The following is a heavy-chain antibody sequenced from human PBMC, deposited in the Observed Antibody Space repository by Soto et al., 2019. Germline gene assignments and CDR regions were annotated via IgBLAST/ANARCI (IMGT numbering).Heavy chain of an antibody. CDR2: IYYSGST. D-gene: IGHD2-15*01. CDR1: GCSTSSGGYY. Sequence: SETLSLTCTVSGCSTSSGGYYWSWILHHPGKGLEWIGYIYYSGSTYYNPSLKSRVTISVDTSKNQFSLKLSSVTAADTAVYYCARSSATKEGYYHLAVRGKGTTVTVSS. V-gene: IGHV4-31*03. J-gene: IGHJ6*03. CDR3: ARSSATKEGYYHLAV.